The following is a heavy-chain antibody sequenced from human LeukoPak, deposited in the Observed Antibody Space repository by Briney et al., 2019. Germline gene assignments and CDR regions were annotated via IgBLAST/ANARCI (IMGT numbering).Heavy chain of an antibody. CDR2: IIPIFGTA. D-gene: IGHD6-13*01. V-gene: IGHV1-69*05. J-gene: IGHJ4*02. CDR3: ARDGPYSSSWYVSTSTYYFDY. Sequence: SVKVSCKASGGTFSSYAISWVRQAPGQGLEWMGRIIPIFGTANCAQKFQGRVTITTDESTSTAYMELSSLRSEDTAVYYCARDGPYSSSWYVSTSTYYFDYWGQGTLVTVSS. CDR1: GGTFSSYA.